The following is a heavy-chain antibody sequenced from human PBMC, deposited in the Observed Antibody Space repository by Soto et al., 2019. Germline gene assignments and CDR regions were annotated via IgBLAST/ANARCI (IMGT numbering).Heavy chain of an antibody. CDR3: ATDVLRFLESFSPRQLDY. Sequence: GASVKVSCKVSGYTLTELSMHWVRQAPGKGLEWMGGFDPEDGETIYAQKFQGRVTMTEDTSTDTAYMELSSLRSEDTAVYYCATDVLRFLESFSPRQLDYWGQGXLVTVYS. CDR2: FDPEDGET. CDR1: GYTLTELS. D-gene: IGHD3-3*01. J-gene: IGHJ4*02. V-gene: IGHV1-24*01.